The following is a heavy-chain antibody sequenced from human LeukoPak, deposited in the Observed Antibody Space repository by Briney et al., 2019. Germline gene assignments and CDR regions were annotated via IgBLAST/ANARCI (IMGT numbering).Heavy chain of an antibody. J-gene: IGHJ5*02. CDR2: IKQDGSEK. CDR3: ARDYNYDFWSGSPNWFDP. D-gene: IGHD3-3*01. CDR1: GFTFSSYW. V-gene: IGHV3-7*01. Sequence: GGSLRLSCAASGFTFSSYWMSWVRQAPGKGLEWVANIKQDGSEKYYVDSVKGRFTISRDNAKNSLYLQMNSLRAEDTAVYYCARDYNYDFWSGSPNWFDPWGQGTLVTVSS.